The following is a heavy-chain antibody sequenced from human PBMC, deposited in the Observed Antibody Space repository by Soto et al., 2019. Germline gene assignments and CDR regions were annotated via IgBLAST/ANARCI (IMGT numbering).Heavy chain of an antibody. CDR2: TSYSGNT. Sequence: SETLSLTCTISGGSVSSYQWSWIRQPPGKGLEWIGLTSYSGNTVYNPSLKSRVAFSVDTSKNHFSLTLTSVTAADTAVYYCARDGVRPFDYWGQGTLVTVSS. CDR3: ARDGVRPFDY. J-gene: IGHJ4*02. V-gene: IGHV4-59*02. CDR1: GGSVSSYQ.